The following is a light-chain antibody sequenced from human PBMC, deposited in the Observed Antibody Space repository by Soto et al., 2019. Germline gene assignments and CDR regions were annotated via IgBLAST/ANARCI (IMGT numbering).Light chain of an antibody. V-gene: IGLV2-14*03. CDR2: EVT. Sequence: QSVLTQPASVSGSPGQSITISCTGASSDVGAYDYVSWYQQHPGKAPELMIYEVTNRPSGVSNRFSGSKSGNTASLTISGLQAEDEADYYCSSYTSRSTVVFGTGTKATVL. CDR1: SSDVGAYDY. J-gene: IGLJ1*01. CDR3: SSYTSRSTVV.